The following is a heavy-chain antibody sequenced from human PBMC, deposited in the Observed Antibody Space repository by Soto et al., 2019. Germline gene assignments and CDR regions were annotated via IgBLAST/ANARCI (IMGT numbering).Heavy chain of an antibody. V-gene: IGHV3-66*01. CDR2: IQSGGPT. J-gene: IGHJ6*02. CDR3: AREVVGDYVFSRSGGMAV. CDR1: GFTVSSKY. D-gene: IGHD4-17*01. Sequence: GGSLRLSCAASGFTVSSKYMSWVRQAPGKGLEWVSLIQSGGPTYYADSVKGRFTISRVTSENTVHLQMDSLRAEDTAVYYCAREVVGDYVFSRSGGMAVWGQGTTVTVSS.